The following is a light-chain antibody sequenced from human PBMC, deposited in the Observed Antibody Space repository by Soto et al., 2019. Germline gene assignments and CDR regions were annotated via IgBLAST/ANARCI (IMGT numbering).Light chain of an antibody. CDR2: DAS. J-gene: IGKJ1*01. CDR3: HHYGGSPRT. CDR1: QSVSSSS. V-gene: IGKV3-20*01. Sequence: EIVLTQSPGTLSLSPGERATLSCRASQSVSSSSLAWYQQKRGQAPRLLIHDASSRATGIPDRFSGSGSGTDFTLTISRREPEDFAFYYCHHYGGSPRTFGQGTKVEVK.